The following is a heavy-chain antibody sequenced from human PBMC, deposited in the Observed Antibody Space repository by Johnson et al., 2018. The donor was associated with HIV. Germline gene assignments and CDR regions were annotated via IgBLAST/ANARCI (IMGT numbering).Heavy chain of an antibody. CDR1: GFTFDDYA. V-gene: IGHV3-9*01. D-gene: IGHD3-3*01. CDR3: AKAPRGSWGGYYQDAFDI. Sequence: VQLLESGGGLVQPGRSLRLSCAASGFTFDDYAMHWVRQAPGKGLAWVSGISWTSGSIGYADSVKGRFTISRDNAKNSLYRQMNSLKAEDTAWYYCAKAPRGSWGGYYQDAFDIWGQGTMVTVSS. J-gene: IGHJ3*02. CDR2: ISWTSGSI.